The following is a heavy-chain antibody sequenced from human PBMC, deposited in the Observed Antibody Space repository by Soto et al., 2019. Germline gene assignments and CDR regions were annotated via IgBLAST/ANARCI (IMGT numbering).Heavy chain of an antibody. CDR2: IYFSGSA. CDR3: ARHGSY. V-gene: IGHV4-39*01. J-gene: IGHJ4*02. Sequence: SETLSLTCTVSGVSISSSSYYWGWIRQTPGKGLEWIGTIYFSGSAYYNPSLKSRVTISVDRSKNQFSLNLTSVTAADTAVYYCARHGSYWGPGTLVTVSS. CDR1: GVSISSSSYY.